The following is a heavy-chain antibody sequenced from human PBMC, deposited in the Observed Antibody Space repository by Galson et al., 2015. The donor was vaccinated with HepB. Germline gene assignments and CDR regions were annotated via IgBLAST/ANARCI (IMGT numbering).Heavy chain of an antibody. CDR1: GYTFTGYY. D-gene: IGHD6-13*01. V-gene: IGHV1-2*02. CDR2: INPNSGGT. Sequence: SVKVSCKASGYTFTGYYMHWVRQAPGQGLEWMGWINPNSGGTNYAQKFQGRVTMTRDTSISTAYMELSRLRSDDTAVYYCARGRRYSSKVASESYWGQGTLVTVSS. J-gene: IGHJ4*02. CDR3: ARGRRYSSKVASESY.